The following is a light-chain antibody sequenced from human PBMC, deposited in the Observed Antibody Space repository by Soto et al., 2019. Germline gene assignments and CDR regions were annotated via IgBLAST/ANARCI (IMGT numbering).Light chain of an antibody. J-gene: IGKJ2*03. CDR2: RAS. CDR1: QSISSW. Sequence: DIQMTQSPSTLSASVGDRVTITCRASQSISSWLAWYQQKPGKAPKLLIYRASILESGVLSRLSSSGSGEEFTITISSLQPDDIATYYCQQYKSFFPSCGQGAKMEI. CDR3: QQYKSFFPS. V-gene: IGKV1-5*03.